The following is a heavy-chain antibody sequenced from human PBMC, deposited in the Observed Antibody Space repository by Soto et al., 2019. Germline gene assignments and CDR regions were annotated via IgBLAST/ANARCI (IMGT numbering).Heavy chain of an antibody. CDR2: ISSSSSYI. V-gene: IGHV3-21*01. Sequence: GGSLRLSCAASGFTFSSYSMNWVRHAPGKGLEWVSSISSSSSYIYYADSVKGRFTISRDNAKNSLYLQMNSLRAEDTAVYYCARDVTFWSGPREHYYGMDVWGQGTTVTVSS. D-gene: IGHD3-3*01. J-gene: IGHJ6*02. CDR1: GFTFSSYS. CDR3: ARDVTFWSGPREHYYGMDV.